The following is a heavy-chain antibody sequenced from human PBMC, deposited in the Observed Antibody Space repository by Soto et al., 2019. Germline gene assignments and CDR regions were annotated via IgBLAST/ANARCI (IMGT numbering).Heavy chain of an antibody. CDR1: GGSFSGYY. CDR2: INHSGST. V-gene: IGHV4-34*01. J-gene: IGHJ5*02. CDR3: ARRGLYSYGYGWFDP. Sequence: QVQLQQWGAGLLKPSETLSLTCAVYGGSFSGYYWSWIRQPPGKGLERIGEINHSGSTNYNPSLKSRVTISVDTSKNQFSLKLSSVTAADTAVYYCARRGLYSYGYGWFDPWGQGTLVTVSS. D-gene: IGHD5-18*01.